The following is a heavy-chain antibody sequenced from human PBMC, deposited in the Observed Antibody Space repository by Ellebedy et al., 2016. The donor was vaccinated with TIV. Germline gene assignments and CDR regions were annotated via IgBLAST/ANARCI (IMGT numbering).Heavy chain of an antibody. CDR2: IYSDGRQT. CDR1: GFPLTGCW. D-gene: IGHD2-15*01. V-gene: IGHV3-74*01. Sequence: PGGSLRLSCAVSGFPLTGCWTHWVRQVPGKGLEWVSRIYSDGRQTTYADSVKGRFTISRDDARTTVYLQMNSLRVEDTAVYFCARDPFIEGDYWGRGTRVTVSS. J-gene: IGHJ4*02. CDR3: ARDPFIEGDY.